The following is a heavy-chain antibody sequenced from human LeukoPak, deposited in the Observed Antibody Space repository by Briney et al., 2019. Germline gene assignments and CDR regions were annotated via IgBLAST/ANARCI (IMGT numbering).Heavy chain of an antibody. V-gene: IGHV1-18*01. CDR1: GYTFTSYG. CDR2: ISAYNGNA. CDR3: ARDDMVRGVIPFDY. J-gene: IGHJ4*02. Sequence: ASVKVSCKASGYTFTSYGISWVRQAPGQGLEWMGWISAYNGNANYAQKLQGRVTMTTDTSTSTAYMELRSLRSDDTAVYYCARDDMVRGVIPFDYWGQGTLVTVSS. D-gene: IGHD3-10*01.